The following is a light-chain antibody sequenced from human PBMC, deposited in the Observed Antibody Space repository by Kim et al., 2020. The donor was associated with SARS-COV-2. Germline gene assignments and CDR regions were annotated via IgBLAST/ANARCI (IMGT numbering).Light chain of an antibody. CDR2: QDS. CDR3: QAGDSSTAD. CDR1: TLAEQY. Sequence: SYELTQPPSVSVSPGQTASITCSGDTLAEQYACWYQQKPGQSPVLVIYQDSKRPSGIPERFSGSNSGNTATLTISGAQAIDEADYYCQAGDSSTADVGGG. J-gene: IGLJ2*01. V-gene: IGLV3-1*01.